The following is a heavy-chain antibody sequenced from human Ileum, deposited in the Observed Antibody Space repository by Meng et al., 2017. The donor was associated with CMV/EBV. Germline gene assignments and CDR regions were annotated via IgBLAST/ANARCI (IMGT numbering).Heavy chain of an antibody. J-gene: IGHJ4*02. V-gene: IGHV4-4*07. Sequence: HVLLQESGPGLVKTWETLCRTCYSSGGSIRKYYLGWIRQPAGKALELIAHIYTSGTTNYNPSLKSRVTMSVDTSRNQFSLKLTSVTAADTAVYYCARNYGSGNWNFFHYWGQGTLVTVSS. CDR3: ARNYGSGNWNFFHY. D-gene: IGHD3-10*01. CDR1: GGSIRKYY. CDR2: IYTSGTT.